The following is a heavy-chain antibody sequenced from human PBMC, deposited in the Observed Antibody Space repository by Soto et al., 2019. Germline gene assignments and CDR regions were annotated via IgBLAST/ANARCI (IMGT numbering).Heavy chain of an antibody. CDR3: AKDHGMDV. Sequence: GGSLRLSCVASGFTFSDYAMAWVRQSPGKGLEWVSSISGSGGSTYYADSVKGRFTISRDNSKNMVFLQMNSLRAEDTAAYYCAKDHGMDVWGQGATVTVSS. J-gene: IGHJ6*02. V-gene: IGHV3-23*01. CDR1: GFTFSDYA. CDR2: ISGSGGST.